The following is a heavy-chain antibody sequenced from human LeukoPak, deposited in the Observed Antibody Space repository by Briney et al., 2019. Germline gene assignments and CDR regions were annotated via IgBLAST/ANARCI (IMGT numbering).Heavy chain of an antibody. Sequence: GGSLRLSCVASGFSFRGYWVICVREAPGKGLEGVANINQDGSEKYCVDSVRGRFTISRDNAKNSVYVQMKSLRGEHAAVYFFERVIGMVYWYWGQGTLVSVSS. D-gene: IGHD2-8*01. CDR1: GFSFRGYW. J-gene: IGHJ4*02. CDR3: ERVIGMVYWY. CDR2: INQDGSEK. V-gene: IGHV3-7*01.